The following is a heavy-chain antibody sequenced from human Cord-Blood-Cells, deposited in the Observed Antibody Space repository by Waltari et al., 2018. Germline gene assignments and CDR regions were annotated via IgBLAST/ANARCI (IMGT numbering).Heavy chain of an antibody. D-gene: IGHD2-2*01. Sequence: QVQLQQWGAGLLKPSDTLSFTCAVYGVSFSGYYWSWIRQPPGKGLEWIGEINHSGSTNYNPSHKSRDTISVDASKNQFSLKLSSVTAADTAVYYCARGRGYCSSTSCYFAFDIWGQGTMVTVSS. V-gene: IGHV4-34*01. J-gene: IGHJ3*02. CDR1: GVSFSGYY. CDR2: INHSGST. CDR3: ARGRGYCSSTSCYFAFDI.